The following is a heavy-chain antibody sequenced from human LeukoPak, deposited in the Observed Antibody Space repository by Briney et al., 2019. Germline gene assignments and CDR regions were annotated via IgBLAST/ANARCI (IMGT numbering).Heavy chain of an antibody. CDR1: GGTFSSYA. D-gene: IGHD6-6*01. CDR3: ARTRGFGAAPTYAFDI. V-gene: IGHV1-69*01. J-gene: IGHJ3*02. CDR2: IIPIFGTA. Sequence: SVKVSCKASGGTFSSYAISWVRQAPGQGLEWMGGIIPIFGTANYAQKFQGRVTITADESTSTAYMELSSLRSEDTAVYYCARTRGFGAAPTYAFDIWGQGTMVTVSS.